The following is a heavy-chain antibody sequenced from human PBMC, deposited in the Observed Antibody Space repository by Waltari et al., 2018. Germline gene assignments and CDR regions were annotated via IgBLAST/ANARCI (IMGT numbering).Heavy chain of an antibody. J-gene: IGHJ6*03. Sequence: QVQLQQWGAGLLKPSETLSLTCAVYGGSFSGYYWSWIRQPPGKGLEWIGEINHSGSTNYNPSRKSRVTISVDTSKNQFSLKLSSVTAADTAVYYCARTRSGVYDFWSGKPSYYYMDVWGKGTTVTVSS. CDR3: ARTRSGVYDFWSGKPSYYYMDV. CDR1: GGSFSGYY. D-gene: IGHD3-3*01. CDR2: INHSGST. V-gene: IGHV4-34*01.